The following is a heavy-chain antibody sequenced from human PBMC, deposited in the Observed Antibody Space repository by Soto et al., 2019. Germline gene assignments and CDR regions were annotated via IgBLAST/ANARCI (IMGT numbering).Heavy chain of an antibody. CDR3: ARGFSSPSLNWFDP. Sequence: QVQMEQSGAEVKKPGASVKVSCKASEYTFTSYDINWVRQATGQGLEWMGWMNPNSGNTGYAQKFQGRVIMTRNTPLSTAYMELTRLTSEDTAVYSCARGFSSPSLNWFDPWGQGNLVNVSS. CDR2: MNPNSGNT. D-gene: IGHD2-2*01. V-gene: IGHV1-8*01. CDR1: EYTFTSYD. J-gene: IGHJ5*02.